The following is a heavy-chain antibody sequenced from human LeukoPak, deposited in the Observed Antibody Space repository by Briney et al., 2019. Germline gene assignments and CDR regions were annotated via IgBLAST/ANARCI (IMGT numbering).Heavy chain of an antibody. J-gene: IGHJ6*03. Sequence: PGGSLRLSCAASGFTVSSKNMNWVRQAPGKGLEWVSVIYSGGNTYYADSVKGRFTISRDNIKNTLYLQMNSLRAEDTAVYYCARPDYDFWSGSPGGNYMDVWGKGTTVTVSS. CDR3: ARPDYDFWSGSPGGNYMDV. CDR2: IYSGGNT. D-gene: IGHD3-3*01. V-gene: IGHV3-66*04. CDR1: GFTVSSKN.